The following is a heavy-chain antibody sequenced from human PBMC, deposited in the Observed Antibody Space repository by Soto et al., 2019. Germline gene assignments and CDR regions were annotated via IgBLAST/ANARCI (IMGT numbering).Heavy chain of an antibody. V-gene: IGHV1-18*01. CDR3: ARDLGGSYYAPVDY. CDR1: GYTFPSYG. CDR2: ISAYNGNT. D-gene: IGHD1-26*01. J-gene: IGHJ4*02. Sequence: QVQLVQSGAEVKKPGASVKVSCKASGYTFPSYGISWVRQAPGQGLEWMGWISAYNGNTKYAQKLQGRVTMXTXTXXSTAYMELRSLRSDDTAVYYCARDLGGSYYAPVDYWGQGTLVTVSS.